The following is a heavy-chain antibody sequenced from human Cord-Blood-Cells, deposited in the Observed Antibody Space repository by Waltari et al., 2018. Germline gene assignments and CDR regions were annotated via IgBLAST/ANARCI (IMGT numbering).Heavy chain of an antibody. CDR3: ARVVGRGDRWAVDI. CDR1: TGPH. Sequence: TGPHMHRVRQAPGQGREWVGGITPNSGGTDYAQKVQGRVTMTRDTSISTADMEMGRLRSDDTAVYDCARVVGRGDRWAVDIWGPGTMVTVAS. V-gene: IGHV1-2*02. CDR2: ITPNSGGT. J-gene: IGHJ3*02. D-gene: IGHD2-15*01.